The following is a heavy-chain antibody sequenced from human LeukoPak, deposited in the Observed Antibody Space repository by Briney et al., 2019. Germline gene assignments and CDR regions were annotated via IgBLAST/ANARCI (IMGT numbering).Heavy chain of an antibody. Sequence: GGSLRLSCAASGFTFSDYDMSWIRRAPGQGLKGVSYISSSGSTIYYADSVKGRFTISRDNAKNSLYLQMSSLRAEDTAVYYCASTYYDFWSGYLDYWGQGTLVTVSS. CDR2: ISSSGSTI. CDR1: GFTFSDYD. D-gene: IGHD3-3*01. V-gene: IGHV3-11*01. J-gene: IGHJ4*02. CDR3: ASTYYDFWSGYLDY.